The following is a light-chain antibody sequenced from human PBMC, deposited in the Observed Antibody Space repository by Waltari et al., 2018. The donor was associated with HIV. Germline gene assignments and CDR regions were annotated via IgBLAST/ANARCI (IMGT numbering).Light chain of an antibody. CDR3: TSYLSSATPE. CDR2: EVS. J-gene: IGLJ3*02. CDR1: ARGPYKD. V-gene: IGLV2-14*01. Sequence: QSALTQPASVSGSPGQSITISCTGVARGPYKDVPWYQHRPGQAPTVIIYEVSNRPLGVSPRFSGSKSANTASLTISGLQFEDEADYFCTSYLSSATPEFGGGTRLTVL.